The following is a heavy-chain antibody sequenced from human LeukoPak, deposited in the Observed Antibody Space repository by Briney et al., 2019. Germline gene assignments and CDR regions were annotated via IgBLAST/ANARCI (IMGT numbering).Heavy chain of an antibody. Sequence: SETLSLTCTVSGGSVNSGSYSWTWIRQPPGKGLEWIGYIHDSGSTNYNPSLKSRVTISVDTSKNQFSLKLSSVTAADTAVYYCARVSIYDILTGYYLGGATFDYWGRGTLVTVSS. D-gene: IGHD3-9*01. CDR1: GGSVNSGSYS. CDR3: ARVSIYDILTGYYLGGATFDY. V-gene: IGHV4-61*01. J-gene: IGHJ4*02. CDR2: IHDSGST.